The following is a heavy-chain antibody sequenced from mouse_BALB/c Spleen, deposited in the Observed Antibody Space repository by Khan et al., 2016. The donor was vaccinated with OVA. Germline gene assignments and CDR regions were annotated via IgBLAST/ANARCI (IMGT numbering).Heavy chain of an antibody. CDR3: ARRYYYGHWYFDV. CDR2: ISYSGSA. D-gene: IGHD1-1*01. J-gene: IGHJ1*01. V-gene: IGHV3-2*02. CDR1: GYSITSDYA. Sequence: EVQLQESGPGLVKPSQSLSLTCTVTGYSITSDYAWNWIRQFPGNKLEWMGYISYSGSANYNPSLKSRISITRDTSENQFFLQLNSVTTEDSATYYCARRYYYGHWYFDVWGAGTMVTVSS.